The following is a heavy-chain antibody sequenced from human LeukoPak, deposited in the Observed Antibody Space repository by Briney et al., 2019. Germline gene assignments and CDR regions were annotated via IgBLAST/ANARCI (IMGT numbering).Heavy chain of an antibody. Sequence: ASVKVSCKPSVGTFTIYAISSVRHAPQQRLEWMGRIIPILGITNYAQKFQGRVTITADKSTSTAYMELSSLRSEDTAVYYCARDRGYSYGYADYWGQGTLVTVSS. CDR3: ARDRGYSYGYADY. D-gene: IGHD5-18*01. CDR1: VGTFTIYA. V-gene: IGHV1-69*04. J-gene: IGHJ4*02. CDR2: IIPILGIT.